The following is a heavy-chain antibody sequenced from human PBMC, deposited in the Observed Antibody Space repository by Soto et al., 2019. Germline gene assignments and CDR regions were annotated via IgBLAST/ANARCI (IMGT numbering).Heavy chain of an antibody. V-gene: IGHV4-31*03. CDR3: ARVSRGITIFGVVIFSENWFDP. CDR1: GGSISSGGYY. CDR2: IYYSGST. Sequence: SETLSLTCTVSGGSISSGGYYWSWIRQHPGKGLEWIGYIYYSGSTYYNPSLKSRVTISVDTSKNQFSLKLSSVTAADTAVYHCARVSRGITIFGVVIFSENWFDPWGQGTLVTVSS. J-gene: IGHJ5*02. D-gene: IGHD3-3*01.